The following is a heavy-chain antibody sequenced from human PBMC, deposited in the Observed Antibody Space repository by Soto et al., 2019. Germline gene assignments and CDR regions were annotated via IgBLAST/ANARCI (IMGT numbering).Heavy chain of an antibody. CDR3: ARRRAAVVSVIQLDAFDL. CDR1: GCSLSSSSYY. J-gene: IGHJ3*01. D-gene: IGHD2-21*01. Sequence: QLQLQESGPGLVKPSETLSLTCSVSGCSLSSSSYYWGWIRQPPGKGLEWIGSIYYSGGTYYNPFLYSRVTLSAETSKRLFTLKWRSATAGDTVVYSRARRRAAVVSVIQLDAFDLWGQGTKVCASS. V-gene: IGHV4-39*01. CDR2: IYYSGGT.